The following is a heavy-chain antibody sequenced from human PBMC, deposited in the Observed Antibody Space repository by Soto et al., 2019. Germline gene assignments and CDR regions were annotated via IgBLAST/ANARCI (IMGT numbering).Heavy chain of an antibody. D-gene: IGHD5-18*01. Sequence: GGSLRLSCAASGFTFSSYSMNWVRQAPGKGLEWVSSISSSSSYIYYAESVKGRFTISRDNAKNSLYLQMNSLRAEDTAVYYCARDIQRAMDVWGQGTTVTVSS. V-gene: IGHV3-21*01. CDR1: GFTFSSYS. CDR2: ISSSSSYI. J-gene: IGHJ6*02. CDR3: ARDIQRAMDV.